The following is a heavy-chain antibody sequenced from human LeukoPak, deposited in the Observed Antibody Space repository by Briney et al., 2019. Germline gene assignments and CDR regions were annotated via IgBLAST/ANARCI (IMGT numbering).Heavy chain of an antibody. D-gene: IGHD4-17*01. V-gene: IGHV5-51*01. Sequence: PGESLKISCKGSGYRFTSYWIAWVRQMPGKGLEWMGIIYPGDSDTRYSPSFQGQVTISGDKSISSAYLQWSSLKASDTAMYYCVRAGPVTHAAFDIWGQGTMVTVSS. CDR3: VRAGPVTHAAFDI. CDR2: IYPGDSDT. J-gene: IGHJ3*02. CDR1: GYRFTSYW.